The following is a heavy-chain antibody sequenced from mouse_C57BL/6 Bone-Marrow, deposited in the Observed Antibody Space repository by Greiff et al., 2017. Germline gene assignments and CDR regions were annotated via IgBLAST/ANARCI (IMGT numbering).Heavy chain of an antibody. CDR2: IDPENGDT. Sequence: VQLKQSGAELVRPGASVKLSCTASGFNIKDDYMHWVKQRPEQGLEWIGWIDPENGDTEYASKFQGKATITADTSSNTAYLQLSSLTSEDTAVYYCTVYYGYDGPYYYAMDYWGQGTSVTVSS. D-gene: IGHD2-2*01. CDR3: TVYYGYDGPYYYAMDY. J-gene: IGHJ4*01. V-gene: IGHV14-4*01. CDR1: GFNIKDDY.